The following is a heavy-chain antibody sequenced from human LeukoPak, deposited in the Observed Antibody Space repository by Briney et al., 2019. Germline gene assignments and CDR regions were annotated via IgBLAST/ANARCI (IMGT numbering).Heavy chain of an antibody. CDR3: AKSQSGWYSFDY. D-gene: IGHD6-19*01. CDR1: GFTLSNYV. V-gene: IGHV3-23*01. J-gene: IGHJ4*02. Sequence: PGGSLRLSCAASGFTLSNYVVNWVRQGPGKGLEWVSAISGSGGSTKYADSVKGRFTISGDNSKNTLYLQMNSLRAEDTAVYYCAKSQSGWYSFDYWGQGTLVTVSS. CDR2: ISGSGGST.